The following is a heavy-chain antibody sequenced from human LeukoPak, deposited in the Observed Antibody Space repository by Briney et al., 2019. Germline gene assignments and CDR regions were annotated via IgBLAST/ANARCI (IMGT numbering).Heavy chain of an antibody. J-gene: IGHJ4*02. CDR2: INPNSGGT. CDR3: ARTTVTTRRYDY. Sequence: GASVKVSCKASGYTFTRYYMHWVRQAPGQGLEWMGWINPNSGGTNYAQKFQGRVTMTRDTSISTAYMELSRLRSDDTAVYYCARTTVTTRRYDYWGQGTLVTVSS. V-gene: IGHV1-2*02. D-gene: IGHD4-11*01. CDR1: GYTFTRYY.